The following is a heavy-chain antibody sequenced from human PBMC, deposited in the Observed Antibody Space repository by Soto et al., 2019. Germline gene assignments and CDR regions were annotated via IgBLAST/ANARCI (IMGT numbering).Heavy chain of an antibody. CDR2: IKQDGSEK. CDR1: GFTFSSYW. V-gene: IGHV3-7*04. Sequence: GGSLRLSCAASGFTFSSYWMSWVRQAPGKGLEWVANIKQDGSEKYYVDSVKGRFTISRDNAKNSLYLQMNSLRAEATAVYYCARVRVFRAFDIWGKGTMVTVSS. CDR3: ARVRVFRAFDI. J-gene: IGHJ3*02. D-gene: IGHD3-3*01.